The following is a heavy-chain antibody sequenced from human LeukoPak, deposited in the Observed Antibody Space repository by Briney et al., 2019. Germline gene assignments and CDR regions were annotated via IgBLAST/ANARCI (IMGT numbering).Heavy chain of an antibody. CDR2: TYYRSKWYN. CDR1: GDSVSSNSGA. J-gene: IGHJ4*02. V-gene: IGHV6-1*01. Sequence: SQTLSLTCPISGDSVSSNSGAWTWIRQSPSSGLEWLGRTYYRSKWYNDYAVSVKSRITINPDTSKNQFSLQLNSVTPEDTAVYYCARDGHHGDSRLGYWGQGTLVTVS. D-gene: IGHD4-17*01. CDR3: ARDGHHGDSRLGY.